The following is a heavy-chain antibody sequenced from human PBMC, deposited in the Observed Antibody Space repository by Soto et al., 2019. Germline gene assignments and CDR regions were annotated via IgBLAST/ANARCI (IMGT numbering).Heavy chain of an antibody. CDR2: IWYDGSNK. D-gene: IGHD2-21*02. Sequence: PGGSLRLSCAASGFTFSSYGMHWVRQAPGKGLEWVAVIWYDGSNKYYADSVKGRFTISRDNSKNTLYLQMNSLRAEGTAVYYCARDRGGDDHYYYYGMDVWGQGTTVTVSS. J-gene: IGHJ6*02. CDR1: GFTFSSYG. V-gene: IGHV3-33*01. CDR3: ARDRGGDDHYYYYGMDV.